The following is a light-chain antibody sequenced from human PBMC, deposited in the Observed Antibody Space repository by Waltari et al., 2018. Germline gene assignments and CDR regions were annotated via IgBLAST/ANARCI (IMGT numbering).Light chain of an antibody. CDR2: WAS. CDR1: QSLLYSSNNKNS. Sequence: DIVMTQSPDSLAVSLGERATSNCKASQSLLYSSNNKNSLTWYQQKTGQPPKLLIYWASTRESGVPDRFSGSGSGTDFTLTISSLQAEDVAVYYCQQYYSLPLTFGGGTKVEIK. CDR3: QQYYSLPLT. V-gene: IGKV4-1*01. J-gene: IGKJ4*01.